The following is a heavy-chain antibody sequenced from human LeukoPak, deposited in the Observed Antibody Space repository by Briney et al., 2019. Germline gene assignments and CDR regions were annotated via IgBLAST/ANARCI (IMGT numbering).Heavy chain of an antibody. D-gene: IGHD2-15*01. CDR1: GFTFSSYG. J-gene: IGHJ4*02. V-gene: IGHV3-23*01. Sequence: GGSLRLSCEASGFTFSSYGMSWVRQAPGKGLEWISAISGSGGSTYYADSVKGRFTISRDNSKNTLYLQMNSLRAEDTAVFYCAKTGVGYCTGGSCSAADYWGQGTLVTVSS. CDR2: ISGSGGST. CDR3: AKTGVGYCTGGSCSAADY.